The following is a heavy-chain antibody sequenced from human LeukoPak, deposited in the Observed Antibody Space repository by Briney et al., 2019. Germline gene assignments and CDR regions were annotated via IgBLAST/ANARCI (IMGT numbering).Heavy chain of an antibody. CDR3: ARAAFGGVIVIRTFDY. V-gene: IGHV1-2*06. CDR2: INPNIGGT. D-gene: IGHD3-16*02. CDR1: GYTFTGYY. Sequence: ASVKVSCKASGYTFTGYYMHWVRQAPGQGLEWMGRINPNIGGTTYAQKIQGRVTITRDTSISTAHMELSRLRSDDTAVYYCARAAFGGVIVIRTFDYWGQGALVTVSS. J-gene: IGHJ4*02.